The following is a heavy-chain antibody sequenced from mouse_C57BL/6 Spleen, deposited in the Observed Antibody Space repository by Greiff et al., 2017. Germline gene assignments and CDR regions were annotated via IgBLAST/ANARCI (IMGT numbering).Heavy chain of an antibody. CDR1: GYAFSSYW. V-gene: IGHV1-80*01. CDR3: RVITTTCDY. J-gene: IGHJ2*01. Sequence: QVQLQQSGAELVKPGASVKISCTASGYAFSSYWMNWLKQRPGKGLEWIGQIYPGDGDTNYNGKFQGKATLTADKSSSTAYLQLSSLTTEDSAVYFCRVITTTCDYWGQGTTLTVSS. D-gene: IGHD2-4*01. CDR2: IYPGDGDT.